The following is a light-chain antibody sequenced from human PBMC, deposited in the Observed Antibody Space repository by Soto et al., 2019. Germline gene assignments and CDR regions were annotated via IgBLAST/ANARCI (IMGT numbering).Light chain of an antibody. CDR3: QQYGSSST. Sequence: EIVLTQSPGTPSLSPGERATLSCRASQSVSSSYLAWYQQKPGQAPRLLIYGASSRPTGIPDRFSGSGSGTDFTLTISRLEPEDFAVYYCQQYGSSSTFGQGTRLEI. J-gene: IGKJ5*01. V-gene: IGKV3-20*01. CDR1: QSVSSSY. CDR2: GAS.